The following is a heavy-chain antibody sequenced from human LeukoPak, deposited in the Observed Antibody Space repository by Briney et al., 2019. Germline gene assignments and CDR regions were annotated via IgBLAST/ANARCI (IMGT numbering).Heavy chain of an antibody. J-gene: IGHJ4*02. D-gene: IGHD4-23*01. CDR3: ARDYGGYYFDY. Sequence: SETLSLTCTVSGDSIGSSSYSWGWIRQPPGKGLEWIGDIYYSGTTYYNPSLKSRVTISVDTSKNQFSLKLSSVTAADTAVYYCARDYGGYYFDYWGQGTLVTVSS. V-gene: IGHV4-39*07. CDR1: GDSIGSSSYS. CDR2: IYYSGTT.